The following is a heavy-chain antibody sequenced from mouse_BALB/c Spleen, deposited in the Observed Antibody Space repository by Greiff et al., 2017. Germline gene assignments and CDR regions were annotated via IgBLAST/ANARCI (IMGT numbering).Heavy chain of an antibody. CDR1: GYTFTSYW. Sequence: QVQLQQPGAELAKPGASVKMSCKASGYTFTSYWMHWVKQRPGQGLEWIGYINPSTGYTEYNQKFKDKATLTADKSSSTAYMQLSSLTSEDSAVYYCARRVRRYAMDYWGQGTSVTVSS. V-gene: IGHV1-7*01. CDR2: INPSTGYT. D-gene: IGHD2-14*01. CDR3: ARRVRRYAMDY. J-gene: IGHJ4*01.